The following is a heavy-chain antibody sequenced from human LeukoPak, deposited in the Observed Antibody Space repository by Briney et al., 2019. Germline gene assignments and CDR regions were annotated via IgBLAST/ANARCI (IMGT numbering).Heavy chain of an antibody. J-gene: IGHJ4*02. Sequence: ASVKGSCEASGYTFTSYGISWVRQAPGQGLEWMGWISAYNGNTNYAQKLQGRVTMTTDTSTSTAYMELRSLRSDDTAVYYCAAGLDYGDYGVFWGQGTLVTVSS. CDR3: AAGLDYGDYGVF. V-gene: IGHV1-18*01. CDR1: GYTFTSYG. CDR2: ISAYNGNT. D-gene: IGHD4-17*01.